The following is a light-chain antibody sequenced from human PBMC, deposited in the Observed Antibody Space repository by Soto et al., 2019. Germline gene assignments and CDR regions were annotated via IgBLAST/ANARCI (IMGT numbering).Light chain of an antibody. CDR2: GAS. CDR1: QSVSHN. J-gene: IGKJ2*01. Sequence: EIVMTQSPATLSVSPGERATLSCRASQSVSHNLAWYQQKPGQAPRLLFYGASTRATGIPARFSGSGSGTDFTLTISSLQSEEFAVYYCQQSNNWPYTFGQGTKLEIK. CDR3: QQSNNWPYT. V-gene: IGKV3-15*01.